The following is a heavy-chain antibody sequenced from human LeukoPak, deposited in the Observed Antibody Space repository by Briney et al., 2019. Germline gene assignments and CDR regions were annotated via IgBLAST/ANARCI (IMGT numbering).Heavy chain of an antibody. Sequence: ASVKVSCKASGGTFTGYYMHWVRQAPGQGLEWMGWINPNSGGTNYAQKFQGRVTVTRDTSISTAYMELSRLRSDDTAVYYCAKEPYDSGSFRTDYYYMDVWGKGTTVTISS. CDR2: INPNSGGT. CDR3: AKEPYDSGSFRTDYYYMDV. V-gene: IGHV1-2*02. J-gene: IGHJ6*03. CDR1: GGTFTGYY. D-gene: IGHD3-10*01.